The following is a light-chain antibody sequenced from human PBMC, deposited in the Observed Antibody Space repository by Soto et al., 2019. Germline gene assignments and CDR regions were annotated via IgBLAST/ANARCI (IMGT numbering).Light chain of an antibody. CDR2: AAS. Sequence: DIQMTQFPSSLSASVGDRVTITCRASQGIRNDLGWYQQKPGKAPKRLIYAASSLQSGVPSRFSGSGSGTDFPLVISSLQHEDSATFYCLRHSTSPLTFGQGTKVEIK. CDR3: LRHSTSPLT. J-gene: IGKJ1*01. V-gene: IGKV1-17*01. CDR1: QGIRND.